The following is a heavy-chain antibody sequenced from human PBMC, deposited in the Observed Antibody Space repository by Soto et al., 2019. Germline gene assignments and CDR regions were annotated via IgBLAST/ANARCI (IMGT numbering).Heavy chain of an antibody. CDR1: GFTFSSYA. D-gene: IGHD4-17*01. CDR2: ISGSGGST. J-gene: IGHJ4*02. CDR3: AKAGDYGPYFDY. V-gene: IGHV3-23*01. Sequence: GSLRLSCAASGFTFSSYAMSWVRQAPGKGLEWVSAISGSGGSTYYADSVKGRFTISRDNSKNTLYLQMNSLRAEDTAVYYCAKAGDYGPYFDYWGQGTLVTVSS.